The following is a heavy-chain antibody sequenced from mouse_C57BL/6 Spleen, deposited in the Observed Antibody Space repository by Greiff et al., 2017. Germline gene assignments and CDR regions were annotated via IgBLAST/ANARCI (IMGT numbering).Heavy chain of an antibody. Sequence: EVQLQQSGTVLARPGASVKMSCKTSGYTFTSYWMHWVKQRPGQGLEWIGAIYPGNSDTSYNQKFKGKAKLTAVTSASTAYMELSSLTNEDAAVYYCTRSLPGAYWGQGTLVTVSA. J-gene: IGHJ3*01. D-gene: IGHD2-10*01. CDR2: IYPGNSDT. V-gene: IGHV1-5*01. CDR3: TRSLPGAY. CDR1: GYTFTSYW.